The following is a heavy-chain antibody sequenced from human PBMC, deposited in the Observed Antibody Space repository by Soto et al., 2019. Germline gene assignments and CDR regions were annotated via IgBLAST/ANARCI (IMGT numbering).Heavy chain of an antibody. J-gene: IGHJ6*02. CDR2: IYSNGGT. D-gene: IGHD3-10*01. Sequence: PSETLSLTCIVSGGSISNYYWSWIRQPPGKSLEWIGYIYSNGGTNYNPSLKSRVTISLETSKNQFSLKLSSVTAADTAVYYCARDGGFGSRGYYGLDVWGQGTTVTVSS. V-gene: IGHV4-59*01. CDR1: GGSISNYY. CDR3: ARDGGFGSRGYYGLDV.